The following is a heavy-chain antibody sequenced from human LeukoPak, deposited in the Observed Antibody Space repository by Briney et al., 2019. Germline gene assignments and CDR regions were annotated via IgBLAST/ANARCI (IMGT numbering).Heavy chain of an antibody. CDR3: ARRLQRHFDY. CDR1: GYSFTSYW. CDR2: IDPSDSYT. V-gene: IGHV5-10-1*01. D-gene: IGHD2-15*01. Sequence: GESLKLPCQGSGYSFTSYWLSWVRQMPGKGLEWMGRIDPSDSYTNYSPSFQGHVTISVDKSISTAYLQWSSLKASDTAMYYCARRLQRHFDYWGQGTSLTVSS. J-gene: IGHJ4*02.